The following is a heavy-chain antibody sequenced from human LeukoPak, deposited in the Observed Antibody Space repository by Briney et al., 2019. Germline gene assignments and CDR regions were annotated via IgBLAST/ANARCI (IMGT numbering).Heavy chain of an antibody. Sequence: GGSLRLSCAASGFTFSSYWMHWVRQAPGKGLVWVSRINSDGSSTSYADSVKGRFTISRDNTKNTLYLQMNSLRAEDTAVYYCALSTTIVGASFTNYWGQGTLVTVSS. J-gene: IGHJ4*02. CDR1: GFTFSSYW. D-gene: IGHD1-26*01. CDR3: ALSTTIVGASFTNY. V-gene: IGHV3-74*01. CDR2: INSDGSST.